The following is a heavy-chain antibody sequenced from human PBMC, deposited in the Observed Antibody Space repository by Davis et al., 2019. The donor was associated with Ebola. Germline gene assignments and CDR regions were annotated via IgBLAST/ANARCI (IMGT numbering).Heavy chain of an antibody. CDR2: IIPILGIA. CDR3: ARVPLLGSGWDYYFDY. V-gene: IGHV1-69*04. D-gene: IGHD6-19*01. Sequence: SAKVSCKASGGTFSSYAISWVRQAPGPGLEWMGRIIPILGIANYAQKFQGRVTITADKSTSTAYMEVRSLRSDDTAVYYCARVPLLGSGWDYYFDYWGKGTLVTVSS. CDR1: GGTFSSYA. J-gene: IGHJ4*02.